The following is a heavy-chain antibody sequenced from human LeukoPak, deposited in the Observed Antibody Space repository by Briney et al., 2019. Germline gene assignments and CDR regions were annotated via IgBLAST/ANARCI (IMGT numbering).Heavy chain of an antibody. CDR2: IYYSGST. Sequence: SETLSLTCTVSGGSISSYYWSWIRQPPGKGLEWIAYIYYSGSTNYNPSLKSRVTISVDTSKNQFSLKLSSVTAADTAVYYCARDRRYYGSGSYVYYYGMDVWGQGTTVTVSS. CDR3: ARDRRYYGSGSYVYYYGMDV. D-gene: IGHD3-10*01. V-gene: IGHV4-59*01. CDR1: GGSISSYY. J-gene: IGHJ6*02.